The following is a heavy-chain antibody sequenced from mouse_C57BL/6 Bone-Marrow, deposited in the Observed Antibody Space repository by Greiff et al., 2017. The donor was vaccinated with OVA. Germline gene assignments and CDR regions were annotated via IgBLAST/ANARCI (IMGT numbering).Heavy chain of an antibody. Sequence: EVQLVESGAELVRPGASVKLSCTASGFNIKDDYMHWVKQRPEQGLEWIGWIDPENGDTEYASKFQGKATITADTSSNTAYLQLSSLTSEDTAVYYCTTAYYSNRGQGTTLTVSS. V-gene: IGHV14-4*01. CDR1: GFNIKDDY. D-gene: IGHD2-5*01. J-gene: IGHJ2*01. CDR3: TTAYYSN. CDR2: IDPENGDT.